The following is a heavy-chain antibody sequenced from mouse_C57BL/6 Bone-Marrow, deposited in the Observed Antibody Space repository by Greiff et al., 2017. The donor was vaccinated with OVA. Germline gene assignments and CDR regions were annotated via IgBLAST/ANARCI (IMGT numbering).Heavy chain of an antibody. J-gene: IGHJ3*01. CDR1: GYSFTGYF. CDR2: INPYNGDT. Sequence: VHVKQSGPELVKPGDSVKISCKASGYSFTGYFMNWVMQSHGKSLEWIGRINPYNGDTFYNQKFKGKATLTVDKSSSTAHMELRSLTSEDSAVYYCARWFGQFAYWGQGTLVTVSA. CDR3: ARWFGQFAY. D-gene: IGHD2-2*01. V-gene: IGHV1-20*01.